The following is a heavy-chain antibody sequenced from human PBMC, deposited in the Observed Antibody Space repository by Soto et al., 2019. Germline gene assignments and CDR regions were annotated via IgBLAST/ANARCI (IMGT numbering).Heavy chain of an antibody. V-gene: IGHV4-61*01. CDR3: ARGRGVGDYYYGMDV. J-gene: IGHJ6*02. Sequence: SETLSLICTVSGGSVSSGSYYWSWIRQPPGKGLEWIGYIYYSGSTNYNPSLKSRVTISVDTSKNQFSLKLSSVTAADTAVYYCARGRGVGDYYYGMDVWGQGTTVTVSS. CDR1: GGSVSSGSYY. CDR2: IYYSGST.